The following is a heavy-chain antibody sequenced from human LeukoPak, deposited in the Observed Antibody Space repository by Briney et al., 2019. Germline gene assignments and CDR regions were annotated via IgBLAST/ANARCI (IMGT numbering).Heavy chain of an antibody. V-gene: IGHV4-59*12. CDR2: IYYSGST. D-gene: IGHD6-13*01. J-gene: IGHJ6*03. CDR3: ARGPFQQPYYYYYMDV. CDR1: GGSISSYY. Sequence: SETLSLTCTVSGGSISSYYWSWIRQPPGKGLEWIGYIYYSGSTNYNPSLKSRVTISVDTSKNQFSLKLSSVTAADTAVYYCARGPFQQPYYYYYMDVWGKGTTVTVSS.